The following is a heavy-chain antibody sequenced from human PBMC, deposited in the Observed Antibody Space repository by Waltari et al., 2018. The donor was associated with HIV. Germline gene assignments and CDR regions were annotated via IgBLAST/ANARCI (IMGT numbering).Heavy chain of an antibody. Sequence: QMQLVQSGAEVKKTGSSVKVSCKASGYTFTYRYLHWVRQAPGQALEWMGWITPFNGNTNYAQKFQDRVTITRDRSMSTAYMELSSLRFEDTAMYYCARSRDYGSGKDYDMDVWGQGTTVTVSS. V-gene: IGHV1-45*02. CDR1: GYTFTYRY. D-gene: IGHD3-10*01. CDR3: ARSRDYGSGKDYDMDV. J-gene: IGHJ6*02. CDR2: ITPFNGNT.